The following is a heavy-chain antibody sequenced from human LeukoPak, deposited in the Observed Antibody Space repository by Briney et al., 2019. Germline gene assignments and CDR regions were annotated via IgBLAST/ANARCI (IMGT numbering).Heavy chain of an antibody. D-gene: IGHD2-15*01. Sequence: GASVEVSCKASGYTFTSYDINWVRQATGQGLEWMGWMNPNSGNTGYAQKFQGRVTMTRNTSISTAYMELSSLRSEDTAVYYCARGPNVVVVAAVEVVAAFDIWGQGTMVTVSS. CDR3: ARGPNVVVVAAVEVVAAFDI. CDR2: MNPNSGNT. V-gene: IGHV1-8*01. CDR1: GYTFTSYD. J-gene: IGHJ3*02.